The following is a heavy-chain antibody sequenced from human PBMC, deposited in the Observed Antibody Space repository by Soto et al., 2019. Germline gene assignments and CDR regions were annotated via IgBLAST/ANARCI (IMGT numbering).Heavy chain of an antibody. CDR1: GYSFTSYW. V-gene: IGHV5-10-1*01. J-gene: IGHJ6*02. D-gene: IGHD3-3*01. Sequence: GESLKISYKGSGYSFTSYWISWGRQMPGKGLGWMGRIDPSDSYTNYSPSFQGHVTISADKSISTAYLQWSSLKASDTAMYYCARQRTIFGVVINYYYGMDVWGQGTTVTVYS. CDR2: IDPSDSYT. CDR3: ARQRTIFGVVINYYYGMDV.